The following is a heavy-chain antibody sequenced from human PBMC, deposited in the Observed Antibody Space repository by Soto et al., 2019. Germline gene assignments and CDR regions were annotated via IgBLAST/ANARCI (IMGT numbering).Heavy chain of an antibody. CDR3: ARSSYYDFWSGYSNGMDV. D-gene: IGHD3-3*01. CDR2: IYSGGST. J-gene: IGHJ6*02. V-gene: IGHV3-53*01. CDR1: GFTVSSNY. Sequence: PGGSLRLSCAASGFTVSSNYMSWVRQAPGKGLEWVSVIYSGGSTYYADSVKGRFTISRDNSKNTLYLQMNSLRAEDTAVYYCARSSYYDFWSGYSNGMDVWGQGTTVTVSS.